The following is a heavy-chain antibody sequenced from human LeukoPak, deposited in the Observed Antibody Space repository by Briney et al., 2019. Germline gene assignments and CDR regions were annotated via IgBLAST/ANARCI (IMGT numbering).Heavy chain of an antibody. Sequence: ESGPTLVNPTQTLTLTCTFSGFSLSTSGLCVSWIRQPPGKALERLARIDWDEDKYYSTSLKTRLTISKDTSINHVDRAMTNLDPVDTATYYCARISKRVRYYWGQGTLVTVSS. J-gene: IGHJ4*02. V-gene: IGHV2-70*11. CDR3: ARISKRVRYY. CDR1: GFSLSTSGLC. CDR2: IDWDEDK.